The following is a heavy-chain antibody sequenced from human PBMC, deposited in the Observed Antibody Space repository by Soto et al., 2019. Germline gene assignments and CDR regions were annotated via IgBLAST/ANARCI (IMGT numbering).Heavy chain of an antibody. CDR2: INPRGSST. CDR3: FGGPNTGCFDL. D-gene: IGHD6-19*01. J-gene: IGHJ4*02. Sequence: QVQLVQSGAEVKKPGASVKVSCKASGYSFTSYYLHWVRQAPGQGLEWMGLINPRGSSTSYAQNHQDRVTMTTDKSTSTVYMKLSSLRSEDTALCYCFGGPNTGCFDLWGQGTLVIVSS. V-gene: IGHV1-46*03. CDR1: GYSFTSYY.